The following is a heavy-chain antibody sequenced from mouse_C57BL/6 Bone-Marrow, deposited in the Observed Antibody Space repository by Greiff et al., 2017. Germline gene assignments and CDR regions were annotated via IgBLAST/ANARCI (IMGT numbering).Heavy chain of an antibody. CDR2: IDPETGGT. CDR1: GYTFTDYE. CDR3: TRDTTVVERYFDY. J-gene: IGHJ2*01. V-gene: IGHV1-15*01. Sequence: QVQLQQSGAELVRPGASVTLSCKASGYTFTDYEMHWVKQTPVHGLEWIGAIDPETGGTAYNQKFKGKAILTADKSSSTAYMELRSLTSEDSAVYYCTRDTTVVERYFDYWGQGTTLTVSS. D-gene: IGHD1-1*01.